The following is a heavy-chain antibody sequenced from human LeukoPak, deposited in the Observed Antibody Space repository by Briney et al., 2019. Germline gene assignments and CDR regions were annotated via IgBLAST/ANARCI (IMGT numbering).Heavy chain of an antibody. CDR1: GGSISSGGYY. Sequence: PSQTLSLTCTVSGGSISSGGYYWSWIRQHPGKGLEWIGYIYYSGSTYYNPSLKSRVTISVDTSKNQFSLKLSSVTAADTAVYYCARAELWFEESTLRYWGQGTLVTVSS. D-gene: IGHD3-10*01. J-gene: IGHJ4*02. CDR3: ARAELWFEESTLRY. CDR2: IYYSGST. V-gene: IGHV4-31*03.